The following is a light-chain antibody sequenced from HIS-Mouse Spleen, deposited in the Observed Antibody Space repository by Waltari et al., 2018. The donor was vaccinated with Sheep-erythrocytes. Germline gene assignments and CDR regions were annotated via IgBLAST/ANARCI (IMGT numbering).Light chain of an antibody. CDR1: KLGDKY. Sequence: SYELTQPPSVSVSPGQTASITCSGDKLGDKYACWDQQKTGQSPVLVIYQDSKRTTGIPAGFSGYNSGNTATLTISGTQAMDEADYYCQAWDSSTAVFGGGTKLTVL. V-gene: IGLV3-1*01. CDR3: QAWDSSTAV. CDR2: QDS. J-gene: IGLJ2*01.